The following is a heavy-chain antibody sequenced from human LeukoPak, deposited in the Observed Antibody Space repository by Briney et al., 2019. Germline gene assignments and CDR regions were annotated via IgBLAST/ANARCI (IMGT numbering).Heavy chain of an antibody. CDR1: GFTFSSYG. Sequence: GGSLRLSCAASGFTFSSYGMHWVRQAPGKGLEWVAFIRYDGSNKYYADSVKGRFTISRDNSKNTLYLQMNSLRAEDTAVYYCAKGGYSGYDAYFDYWGQGTLVTVSS. V-gene: IGHV3-30*02. D-gene: IGHD5-12*01. CDR3: AKGGYSGYDAYFDY. CDR2: IRYDGSNK. J-gene: IGHJ4*02.